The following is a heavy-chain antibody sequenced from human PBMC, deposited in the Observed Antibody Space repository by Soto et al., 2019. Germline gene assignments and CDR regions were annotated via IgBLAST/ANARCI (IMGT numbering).Heavy chain of an antibody. Sequence: SETLSLTCTVSGGSISSGDYYWSWIRQPPGKGLEWIGYIYYSGSTYYNPSLKSRVTISVDTSKNQFSLKLSSVTAADTAVYYCARSLLLWFGELLWGSNWFDPWGQGTLVTVSS. J-gene: IGHJ5*02. V-gene: IGHV4-30-4*01. CDR1: GGSISSGDYY. CDR2: IYYSGST. CDR3: ARSLLLWFGELLWGSNWFDP. D-gene: IGHD3-10*01.